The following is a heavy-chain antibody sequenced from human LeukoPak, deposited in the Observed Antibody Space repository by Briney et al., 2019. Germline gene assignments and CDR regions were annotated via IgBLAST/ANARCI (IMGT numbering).Heavy chain of an antibody. Sequence: GSLRLSCAASGFTFSSYAMSWVRPVPGKGLEWVSANSGSGGSTYYADSVKGRFTISRDNSKNTLYLQMNSLRAEDTAVYYVIPHNSNLFDPWGQGTLVTVSS. CDR3: IPHNSNLFDP. CDR1: GFTFSSYA. CDR2: NSGSGGST. D-gene: IGHD5-24*01. V-gene: IGHV3-23*01. J-gene: IGHJ5*02.